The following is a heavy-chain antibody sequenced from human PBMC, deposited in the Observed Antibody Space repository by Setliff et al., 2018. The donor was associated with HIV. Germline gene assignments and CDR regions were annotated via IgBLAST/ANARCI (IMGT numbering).Heavy chain of an antibody. CDR2: IKKDGSEI. Sequence: SGGSLRLSCAASGFTSGYTFSNYWMSWVRQAPGKGLEWVATIKKDGSEIYYVDSVKGRFTISRDNARTSLYLQMNSLRAEDTAIYYCARDDPAGGIDYWGQGTLVTVSS. D-gene: IGHD1-26*01. CDR1: GFTSGYTFSNYW. J-gene: IGHJ4*02. CDR3: ARDDPAGGIDY. V-gene: IGHV3-7*01.